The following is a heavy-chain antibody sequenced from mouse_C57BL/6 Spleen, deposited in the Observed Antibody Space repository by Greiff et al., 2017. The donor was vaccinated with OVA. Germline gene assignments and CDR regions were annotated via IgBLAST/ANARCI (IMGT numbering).Heavy chain of an antibody. CDR1: GYTFTDYE. V-gene: IGHV1-15*01. Sequence: QVHVKQSGAELVRPGASVTLSCKASGYTFTDYEMHWVKQTPVHGLEWIGAIDPETGGTAYNQKFKGKAILTADKSSSTAYMELRSLTSEDSAVYYCTRGYYGSQYFDVWGTGTTVTVSS. J-gene: IGHJ1*03. CDR2: IDPETGGT. D-gene: IGHD1-1*01. CDR3: TRGYYGSQYFDV.